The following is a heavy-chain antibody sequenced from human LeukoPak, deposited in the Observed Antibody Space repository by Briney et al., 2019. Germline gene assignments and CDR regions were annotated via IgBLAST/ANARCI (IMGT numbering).Heavy chain of an antibody. J-gene: IGHJ4*02. CDR1: GGTFSSYA. V-gene: IGHV1-69*13. CDR3: AGDYGDYVFDY. CDR2: IIPIFGTA. D-gene: IGHD4-17*01. Sequence: SVKVSCKASGGTFSSYAISWVRQAPGQGLEWMGGIIPIFGTANYAQKFQGRVMVTADESTSTAYMELSSLRSEDTAVYYCAGDYGDYVFDYWGQGTLVTVSS.